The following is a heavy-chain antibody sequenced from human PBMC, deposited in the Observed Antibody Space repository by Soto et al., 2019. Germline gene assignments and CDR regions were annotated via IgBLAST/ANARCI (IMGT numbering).Heavy chain of an antibody. CDR2: IYHSGST. V-gene: IGHV4-4*02. Sequence: SETLSLTCAVSSGSISSSNWWSWVRPPPGKGLEWIGEIYHSGSTNYNPSLKSRVTISVDKSKNQFSLKLSSVTAADTAVYYCARHSPLYGDWYFDLWGRGTLVTVSS. CDR3: ARHSPLYGDWYFDL. D-gene: IGHD4-17*01. J-gene: IGHJ2*01. CDR1: SGSISSSNW.